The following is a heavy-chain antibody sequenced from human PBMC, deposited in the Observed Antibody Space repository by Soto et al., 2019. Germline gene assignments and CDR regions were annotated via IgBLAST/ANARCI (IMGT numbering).Heavy chain of an antibody. CDR1: GFTFSSYA. Sequence: GGSLRLSCAASGFTFSSYAMSWVRQGPGKGLEWVSAISGSGDGTYYADSVKGRFTISRDNSKNTLHLQMNSLRADDTAVYYCAKDGYYYDSSGYSVYFDYWGQGTLVTVSS. CDR2: ISGSGDGT. CDR3: AKDGYYYDSSGYSVYFDY. J-gene: IGHJ4*02. V-gene: IGHV3-23*01. D-gene: IGHD3-22*01.